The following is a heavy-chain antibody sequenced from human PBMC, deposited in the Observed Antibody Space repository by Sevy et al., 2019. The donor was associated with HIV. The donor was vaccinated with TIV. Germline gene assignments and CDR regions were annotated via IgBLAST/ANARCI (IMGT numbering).Heavy chain of an antibody. CDR3: ALAAQVTMKVAGGFFEY. CDR1: GGTFSRYP. V-gene: IGHV1-69*13. J-gene: IGHJ4*02. D-gene: IGHD3-22*01. CDR2: IIPIFGTT. Sequence: ASVKVSCKASGGTFSRYPFSWVRQAPGQGLEWMGGIIPIFGTTNYAQKFQGRVTITADESTSTAYMELSSLRSEDTAVYYCALAAQVTMKVAGGFFEYWGKGTLVTVSS.